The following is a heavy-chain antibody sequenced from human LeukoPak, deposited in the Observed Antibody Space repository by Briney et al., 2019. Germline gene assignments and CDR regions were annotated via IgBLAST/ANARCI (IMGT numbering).Heavy chain of an antibody. CDR1: GFTLSRSD. J-gene: IGHJ6*03. CDR2: IGPDGDT. CDR3: AREARGVADMDV. D-gene: IGHD3-10*01. V-gene: IGHV3-13*01. Sequence: GGSLRLSCAASGFTLSRSDMHWVRQATGKRLEWVLGIGPDGDTYYGGSVEGRFTISRENVKNSLYLQMDSLRADDTAVYYCAREARGVADMDVWGKGTTVTVSS.